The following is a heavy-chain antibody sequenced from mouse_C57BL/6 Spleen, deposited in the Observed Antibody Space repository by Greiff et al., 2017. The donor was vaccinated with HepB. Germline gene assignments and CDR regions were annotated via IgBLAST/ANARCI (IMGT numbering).Heavy chain of an antibody. J-gene: IGHJ1*03. CDR3: ARRGYLWYFDV. CDR1: GYAFTNYL. D-gene: IGHD2-2*01. V-gene: IGHV1-54*01. Sequence: QVQLQQSGAELVRPGTSVKVSCKASGYAFTNYLIEWVKQRPGQGLEWIGVINPGSGGTNYNEKFKGKATLTADKSSSTAYMQLSSLTSEDSAVYFCARRGYLWYFDVWGTGTTVTVSS. CDR2: INPGSGGT.